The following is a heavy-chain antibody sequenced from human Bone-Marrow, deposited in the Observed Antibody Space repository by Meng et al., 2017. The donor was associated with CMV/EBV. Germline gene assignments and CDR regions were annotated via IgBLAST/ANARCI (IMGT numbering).Heavy chain of an antibody. Sequence: ALVKVSCKASGYTFTGYYMHWVRQAPGQGLEWMGWINPNSGGTNYAQKFQGRVTMTRDTSISTAYMELSRLRSDDTAVYYCARDSSDYDFWSGNYYFDYWGQGTLVTVSS. CDR2: INPNSGGT. J-gene: IGHJ4*02. CDR1: GYTFTGYY. V-gene: IGHV1-2*02. D-gene: IGHD3-3*01. CDR3: ARDSSDYDFWSGNYYFDY.